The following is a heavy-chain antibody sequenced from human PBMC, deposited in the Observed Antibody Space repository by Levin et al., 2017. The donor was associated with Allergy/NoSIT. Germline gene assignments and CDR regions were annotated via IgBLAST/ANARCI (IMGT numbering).Heavy chain of an antibody. J-gene: IGHJ3*02. V-gene: IGHV3-33*01. CDR1: GFTFNTYG. CDR2: IWADGSVT. CDR3: VGDPPGSSFAFQI. Sequence: GGSLRLSCTASGFTFNTYGMHWVRQAPGRGLEWVAFIWADGSVTNYAVAVKGRFTISRANSKNTLFVQMNSLGAEDTAVYYCVGDPPGSSFAFQIWGQGTAVTVSS. D-gene: IGHD6-19*01.